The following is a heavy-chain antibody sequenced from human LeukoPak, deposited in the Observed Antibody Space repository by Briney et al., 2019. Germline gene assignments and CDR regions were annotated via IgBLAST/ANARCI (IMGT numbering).Heavy chain of an antibody. J-gene: IGHJ4*02. CDR3: AKPPYGGGDCYSGIDY. V-gene: IGHV3-23*01. Sequence: PGGSLRLSCAASGFTFSSYAMSWVRQAPGKGLEWVSAISGSGGSTYYADSVKGRFTISRDNSKNTLYLQMNSLRAEDTAVYYCAKPPYGGGDCYSGIDYWGQGTLVTVSS. CDR1: GFTFSSYA. D-gene: IGHD2-21*02. CDR2: ISGSGGST.